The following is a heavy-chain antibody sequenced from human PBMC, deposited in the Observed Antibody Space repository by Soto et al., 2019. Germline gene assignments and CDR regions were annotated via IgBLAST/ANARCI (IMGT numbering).Heavy chain of an antibody. J-gene: IGHJ6*03. CDR3: ARFPFTGFLEWLPYYYYMDV. Sequence: ASVKVSCKASGYTFTSYGISWVRQAPGQGLEWMGWISAYNGNTNYVQKLQGRVTVTTDTSTSTAYMELRSLRSDDTAVYYCARFPFTGFLEWLPYYYYMDVWGKGTTVTVSS. D-gene: IGHD3-3*01. CDR2: ISAYNGNT. V-gene: IGHV1-18*01. CDR1: GYTFTSYG.